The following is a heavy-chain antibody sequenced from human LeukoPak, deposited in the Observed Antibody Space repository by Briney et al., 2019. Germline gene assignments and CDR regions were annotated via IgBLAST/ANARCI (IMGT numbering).Heavy chain of an antibody. CDR3: ATNPLY. CDR1: GFTFSNTW. V-gene: IGHV3-15*01. CDR2: IKTKNDGETT. Sequence: PGGSLRLSCAASGFTFSNTWMSWVRQAPGKGLEWVGRIKTKNDGETTNYAAPVKGRFTISRDDSKNTLYLPMNSLRIEDTAVYYCATNPLYWGQGTLVTVSS. J-gene: IGHJ4*02.